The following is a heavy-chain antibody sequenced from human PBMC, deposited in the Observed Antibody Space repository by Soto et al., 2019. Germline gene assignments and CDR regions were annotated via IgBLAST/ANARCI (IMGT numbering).Heavy chain of an antibody. V-gene: IGHV1-69*13. CDR1: GGAFSSYA. CDR2: IIPIFGTA. D-gene: IGHD6-6*01. Sequence: SVKVSCKASGGAFSSYAISWVRQAPGQGLEWMGGIIPIFGTANYAQKFQGRVTITADESTSTAYMELSSLRSEDTAVYYCARGSSSSFSGAFDIWGQGTMVTVSS. J-gene: IGHJ3*02. CDR3: ARGSSSSFSGAFDI.